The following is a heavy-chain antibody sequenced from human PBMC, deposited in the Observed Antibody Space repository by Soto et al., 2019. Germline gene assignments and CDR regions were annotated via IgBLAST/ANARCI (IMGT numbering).Heavy chain of an antibody. CDR1: GYSFTSYW. J-gene: IGHJ3*02. Sequence: GESLKVSCKGSGYSFTSYWIGWVRQMPWKGLEWMGIIYPGDSDTRYSPSFQGQVTISADKSISTAYLQWSSLKASDTAMYYCARLAYYILTGYYRGAFDIWGQGTMVTVSS. CDR3: ARLAYYILTGYYRGAFDI. D-gene: IGHD3-9*01. CDR2: IYPGDSDT. V-gene: IGHV5-51*01.